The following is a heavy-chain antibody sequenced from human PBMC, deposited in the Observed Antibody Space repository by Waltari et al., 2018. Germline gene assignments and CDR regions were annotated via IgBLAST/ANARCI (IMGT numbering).Heavy chain of an antibody. CDR2: IYSDGST. J-gene: IGHJ4*02. Sequence: EVQLVESGGGLIQPGGSLRLSCAASGFTVSSNYMTWVRQAPGKGLEWVSVIYSDGSTDYADSLKGRFTSSRDNSKNRLYLQMNSLRAEDTAVYYCARVHSRGYDQIYFDYWGQGTLVTVSS. CDR1: GFTVSSNY. CDR3: ARVHSRGYDQIYFDY. V-gene: IGHV3-53*01. D-gene: IGHD5-12*01.